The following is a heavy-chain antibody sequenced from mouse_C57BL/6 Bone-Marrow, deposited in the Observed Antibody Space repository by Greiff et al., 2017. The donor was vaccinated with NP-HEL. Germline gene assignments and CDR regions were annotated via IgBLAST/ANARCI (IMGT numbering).Heavy chain of an antibody. CDR1: GFSLTSYG. Sequence: VKLQESGPGLVQPSQSLSITCTVSGFSLTSYGVHWVRQSPGKGLEWLGVIWGGGSTDYNAAFISRLSISKDNTKSQVFFKMNSLQADDTAIYYCARNPYGAMDYWGQGTSVTVSS. CDR2: IWGGGST. V-gene: IGHV2-2*01. J-gene: IGHJ4*01. D-gene: IGHD1-1*01. CDR3: ARNPYGAMDY.